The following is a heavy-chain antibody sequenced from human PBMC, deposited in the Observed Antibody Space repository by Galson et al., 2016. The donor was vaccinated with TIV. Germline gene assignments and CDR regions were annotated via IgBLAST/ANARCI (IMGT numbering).Heavy chain of an antibody. CDR2: IFSSDKK. V-gene: IGHV2-26*01. J-gene: IGHJ5*02. CDR3: ARIAPLTVTLNPWFDT. D-gene: IGHD4-17*01. Sequence: PALVKPTQTLTLICTVSGFSLSNARMGVSWIRQPPGKALEWLAHIFSSDKKSYSTSLQSRLSISKDTPKSQVVLTMTNVDPIYTATYSCARIAPLTVTLNPWFDTWGQGTPVTVSS. CDR1: GFSLSNARMG.